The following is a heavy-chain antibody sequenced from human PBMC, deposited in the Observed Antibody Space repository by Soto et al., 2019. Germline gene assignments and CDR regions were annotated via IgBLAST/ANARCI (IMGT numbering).Heavy chain of an antibody. Sequence: PGGSLRLSCTASGFTFGDYAMSWVRQAAGKGLEWVGFIRSKAYGGTTEYAASVKGRFTISRDDSKSIAYLQMNSLKTEDTAVYYCTEGGSGSHGWYYYYGMDVWGQGTTVTVSS. CDR1: GFTFGDYA. CDR2: IRSKAYGGTT. J-gene: IGHJ6*02. CDR3: TEGGSGSHGWYYYYGMDV. V-gene: IGHV3-49*04. D-gene: IGHD1-26*01.